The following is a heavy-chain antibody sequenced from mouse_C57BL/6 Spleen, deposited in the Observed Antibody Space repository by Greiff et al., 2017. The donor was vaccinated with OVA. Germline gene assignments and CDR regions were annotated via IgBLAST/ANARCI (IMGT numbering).Heavy chain of an antibody. CDR1: GYTFTSYW. CDR3: TRSYGSRDYAMDY. Sequence: VQLQQSGTVLARPGASVKMSCKTSGYTFTSYWMHWVKQRPGQGLEWIGAIYPGNSDTSYNQKFKGKAKLTAVTSASTAYMELSSLTNEDSAVYYCTRSYGSRDYAMDYWGQGTSVTVSS. D-gene: IGHD1-1*01. J-gene: IGHJ4*01. V-gene: IGHV1-5*01. CDR2: IYPGNSDT.